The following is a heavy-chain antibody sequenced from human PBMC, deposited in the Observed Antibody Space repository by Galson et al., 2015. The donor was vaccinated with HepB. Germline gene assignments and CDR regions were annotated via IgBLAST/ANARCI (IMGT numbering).Heavy chain of an antibody. V-gene: IGHV3-7*03. D-gene: IGHD3-16*02. CDR3: ARDTWVKTYYDYVWGSFRYTYFDY. CDR2: IKQDGSEK. CDR1: GFTFSSYW. Sequence: SLRLSCAASGFTFSSYWMSWVRQAPGKGLEWVANIKQDGSEKYYVDSVRGRFTISRDNAKNSLYLQMNSLRAEDTAVYYCARDTWVKTYYDYVWGSFRYTYFDYWGQGTLVTVSS. J-gene: IGHJ4*02.